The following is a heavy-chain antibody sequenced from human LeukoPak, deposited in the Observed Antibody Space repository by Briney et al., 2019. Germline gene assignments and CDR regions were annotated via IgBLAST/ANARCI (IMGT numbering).Heavy chain of an antibody. D-gene: IGHD6-13*01. CDR2: IKQDGSEK. J-gene: IGHJ4*02. Sequence: GGSLRLSCAASGFTFSSYWMSWVRQAPGKGLEWVANIKQDGSEKYYVDSVKGRFTTSRDNAKNSLYLQMNSLRAEDTAVYYCARSPTGYYSSWLDYWGQGTLVTVSS. CDR3: ARSPTGYYSSWLDY. V-gene: IGHV3-7*01. CDR1: GFTFSSYW.